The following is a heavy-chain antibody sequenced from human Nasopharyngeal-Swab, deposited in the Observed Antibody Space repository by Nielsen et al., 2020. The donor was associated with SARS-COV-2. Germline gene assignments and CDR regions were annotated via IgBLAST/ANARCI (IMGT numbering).Heavy chain of an antibody. CDR3: ARRAYYYDSRGFYEDY. J-gene: IGHJ4*02. CDR1: GFSFSDYY. Sequence: GGSLRLSCAASGFSFSDYYMSWLRPAPGKGLEWISYISSGGTTKYYADSVKGRFAISRDNARRSLFLQMNSLRAEDTALYYCARRAYYYDSRGFYEDYWGQGTLVTVSS. D-gene: IGHD3-22*01. V-gene: IGHV3-11*04. CDR2: ISSGGTTK.